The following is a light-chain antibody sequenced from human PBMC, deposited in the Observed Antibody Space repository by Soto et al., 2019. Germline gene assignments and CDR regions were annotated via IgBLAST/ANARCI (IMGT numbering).Light chain of an antibody. V-gene: IGKV1-33*01. CDR3: QQSDCPPLL. J-gene: IGKJ5*01. Sequence: DSQMTQSPSSLSASVGDRVTITCQASQNINNYLNWYQQKPGRAPKLLIYDASNLEAGVPSRFRESGSGTDFTLTISSMQPEYFATYHCQQSDCPPLLFGQGTRPESK. CDR1: QNINNY. CDR2: DAS.